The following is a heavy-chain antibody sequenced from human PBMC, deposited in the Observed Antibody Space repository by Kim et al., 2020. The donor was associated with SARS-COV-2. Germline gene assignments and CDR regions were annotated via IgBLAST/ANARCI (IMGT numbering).Heavy chain of an antibody. CDR2: ISSSGGST. V-gene: IGHV3-23*01. Sequence: GGSLRLSCAASGFIFRNFGMHWVRQAPGKGLEWVSAISSSGGSTYYAASVQGRFAISRDNTKDTLYLEMNSLRAEDTALYYCASSGGSSAFWDFDYWGQG. J-gene: IGHJ4*02. CDR3: ASSGGSSAFWDFDY. CDR1: GFIFRNFG. D-gene: IGHD2-15*01.